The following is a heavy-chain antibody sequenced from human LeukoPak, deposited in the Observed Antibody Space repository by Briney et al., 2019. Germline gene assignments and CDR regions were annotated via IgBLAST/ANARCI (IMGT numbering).Heavy chain of an antibody. J-gene: IGHJ4*02. CDR1: GFSFTMYG. Sequence: PGGSLRLSCAASGFSFTMYGIHWVRQAPGKGLEWVAVISTDGNNEYYANSVKGRFTISRDNSKNTLFLQMNSLRAEDTAVYYCARYGSGKNFDYWGQGTLVTVSS. CDR3: ARYGSGKNFDY. D-gene: IGHD3-10*01. CDR2: ISTDGNNE. V-gene: IGHV3-30*03.